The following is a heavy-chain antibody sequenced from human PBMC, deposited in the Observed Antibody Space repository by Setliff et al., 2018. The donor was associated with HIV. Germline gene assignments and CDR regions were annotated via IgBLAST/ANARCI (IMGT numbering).Heavy chain of an antibody. CDR1: GDSFNSGTYY. D-gene: IGHD3-16*01. J-gene: IGHJ2*01. V-gene: IGHV4-61*02. CDR2: IYASGSA. CDR3: ARGGEYPNWFFDL. Sequence: PSETLSLTCTVSGDSFNSGTYYWSWIRQPAGKGLEWIGRIYASGSANYSPSLKSRVTISLDTSKNQFSLNLTSMTAADTAVYYCARGGEYPNWFFDLWGRDTLVTVSS.